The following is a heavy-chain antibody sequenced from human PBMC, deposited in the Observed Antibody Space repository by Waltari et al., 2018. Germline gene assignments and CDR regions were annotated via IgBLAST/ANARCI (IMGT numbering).Heavy chain of an antibody. Sequence: QVQLVQSGAEVKKPGASVKGSCKGPGYTFTTYALHWVRQAPGQSLEWMGGINAGNGKIRYSQRFQDRVSITRDTSANTAYMELSSLRSGDTAVYYCVRGWGKTLDSFDIWGRGTMVTVSS. CDR2: INAGNGKI. D-gene: IGHD7-27*01. V-gene: IGHV1-3*01. CDR1: GYTFTTYA. CDR3: VRGWGKTLDSFDI. J-gene: IGHJ3*02.